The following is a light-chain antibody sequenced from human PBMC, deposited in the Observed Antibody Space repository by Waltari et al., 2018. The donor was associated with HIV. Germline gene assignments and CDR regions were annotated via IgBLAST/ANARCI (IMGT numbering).Light chain of an antibody. CDR3: QSYDTSLSGSKV. J-gene: IGLJ3*02. CDR1: TSNIGADSD. V-gene: IGLV1-40*01. Sequence: QSELTQPPSVSGAPGQRVTISCSGTTSNIGADSDVPWYQQLPGTAPKLLIYGDNNRPSGVPDRFSGSKSGTSASLTITWLQAEDEADYYCQSYDTSLSGSKVFGGGTKLTVL. CDR2: GDN.